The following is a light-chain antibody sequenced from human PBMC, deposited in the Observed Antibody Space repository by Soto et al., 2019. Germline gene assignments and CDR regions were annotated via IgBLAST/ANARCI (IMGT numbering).Light chain of an antibody. J-gene: IGKJ2*01. CDR3: QQYNNWPYT. V-gene: IGKV3-15*01. Sequence: EIVMTQSPAALSVSPGERATLSCRASQSVSSDLAWYQQKPGQAPRLLIYRSSTRATGIPASFSGSGSVTDFTLTIAGLHSKDFAVYYGQQYNNWPYTIGQGTKLEIK. CDR2: RSS. CDR1: QSVSSD.